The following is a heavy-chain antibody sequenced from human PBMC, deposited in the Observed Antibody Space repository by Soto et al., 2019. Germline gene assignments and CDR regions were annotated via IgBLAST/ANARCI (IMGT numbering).Heavy chain of an antibody. V-gene: IGHV3-53*01. CDR3: ARDRVESGYPEYFQH. J-gene: IGHJ1*01. CDR2: IYSGGST. D-gene: IGHD3-22*01. CDR1: GFTVSSNY. Sequence: EVQLVESGGGLIQPGGSLRLSCAASGFTVSSNYMSWVRQAPGKGLGWVSVIYSGGSTYYADSVKGRFTISIDNSKNTLYLQMNSLRAEDTAVYYCARDRVESGYPEYFQHWGQGTLVTVSS.